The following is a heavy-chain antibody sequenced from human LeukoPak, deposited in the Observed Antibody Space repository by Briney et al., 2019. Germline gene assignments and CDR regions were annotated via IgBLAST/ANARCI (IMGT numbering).Heavy chain of an antibody. D-gene: IGHD4-17*01. V-gene: IGHV3-48*01. CDR3: AKGQTTVMAFDI. CDR2: IAGSTI. CDR1: GFTFSSYS. J-gene: IGHJ3*02. Sequence: GGSLRLSCAASGFTFSSYSMNWVRQAPGKGLQWVSYIAGSTIYYADSVKGRFTISRDNARNSLYLQMNSLRAEDTAVYYCAKGQTTVMAFDIWGQGTMVTVSS.